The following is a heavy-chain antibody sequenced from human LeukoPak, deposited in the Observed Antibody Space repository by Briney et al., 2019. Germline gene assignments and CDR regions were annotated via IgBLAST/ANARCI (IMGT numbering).Heavy chain of an antibody. Sequence: GGSLRLSCAASGFTFSTYWMHWVRQTPGKGLVWVSRIDTEGNTINYADSVKGRFTLSRDNAGDTLYLQMNSLRAEDTGVYYCATDLSGRHDYWGQGTLVTVSS. CDR1: GFTFSTYW. D-gene: IGHD5-12*01. CDR3: ATDLSGRHDY. J-gene: IGHJ4*02. CDR2: IDTEGNTI. V-gene: IGHV3-74*01.